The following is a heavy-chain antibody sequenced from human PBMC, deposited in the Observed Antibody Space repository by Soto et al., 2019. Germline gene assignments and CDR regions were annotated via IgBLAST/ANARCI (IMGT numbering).Heavy chain of an antibody. Sequence: SESLSLSGTVPSSSISSSSYYGGWVLPPPGKGLEWIGRICSSGSTYYSASLKSRVTISVDTSKNQVSLKLCSVTAADTAVYYCASVGHSSGWYTDYYYYGMDVWGQGTTVTVSS. CDR2: ICSSGST. V-gene: IGHV4-39*01. CDR1: SSSISSSSYY. J-gene: IGHJ6*02. CDR3: ASVGHSSGWYTDYYYYGMDV. D-gene: IGHD6-13*01.